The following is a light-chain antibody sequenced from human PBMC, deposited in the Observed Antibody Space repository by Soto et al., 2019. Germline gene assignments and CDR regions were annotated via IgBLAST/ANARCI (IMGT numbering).Light chain of an antibody. V-gene: IGKV1-5*01. J-gene: IGKJ1*01. CDR2: DAS. CDR3: QQYKSYWK. CDR1: QRISSW. Sequence: DIQMTQSPSTLSASVGDRVTITCRASQRISSWLAWYQQKAGKAPKLLIYDASSLESGVPSRFSGSGSGTEFTLNISSLQPDDFATYYCQQYKSYWKFGQGTKVEIK.